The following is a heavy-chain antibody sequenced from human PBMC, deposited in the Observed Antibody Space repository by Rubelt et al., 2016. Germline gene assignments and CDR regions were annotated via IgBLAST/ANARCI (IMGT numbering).Heavy chain of an antibody. CDR1: GFTFSNYG. Sequence: QVQLVESGGGVVQPGRSLRLSCAASGFTFSNYGMHWVRQAPGKGLEWVAVIWYDGSNKYYADSVKGRFTISRDNSKNTLYLQMNSLRAEDTAVYYCARRRTGGVYFDSWGQGTLVTVSS. D-gene: IGHD1-14*01. J-gene: IGHJ4*02. CDR2: IWYDGSNK. V-gene: IGHV3-33*01. CDR3: ARRRTGGVYFDS.